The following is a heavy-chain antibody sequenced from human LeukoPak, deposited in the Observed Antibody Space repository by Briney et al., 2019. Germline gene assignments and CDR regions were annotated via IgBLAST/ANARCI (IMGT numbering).Heavy chain of an antibody. CDR1: GFTVSNNY. Sequence: GGSLRLSCAASGFTVSNNYMSWVRQAPGKGLEWVSVIYSGGSTYYADSVKGRFTISRDNSKNTLYLQMNSLRAEDAAVYYCARNYGGNWFDPWGQGTLVTVSS. CDR2: IYSGGST. D-gene: IGHD4-23*01. V-gene: IGHV3-66*01. CDR3: ARNYGGNWFDP. J-gene: IGHJ5*02.